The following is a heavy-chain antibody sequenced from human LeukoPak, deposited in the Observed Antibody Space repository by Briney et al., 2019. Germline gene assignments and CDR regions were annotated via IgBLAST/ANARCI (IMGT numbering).Heavy chain of an antibody. CDR3: ARDRAFGDSYLDY. CDR2: IRTKRYGETA. D-gene: IGHD4-17*01. V-gene: IGHV3-49*04. CDR1: GFSFGDYG. J-gene: IGHJ4*02. Sequence: GGSLRLSCTGSGFSFGDYGLSWVRQAPGKGLEWVAFIRTKRYGETAEYAASVKGRFTISRDDSKTVAHLQMSSLKPEDTDVYYCARDRAFGDSYLDYWGQGALVTVSS.